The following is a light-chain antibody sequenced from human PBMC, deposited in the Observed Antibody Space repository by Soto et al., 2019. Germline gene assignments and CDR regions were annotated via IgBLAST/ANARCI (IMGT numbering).Light chain of an antibody. Sequence: DIQMTQSPSSLSASVGDRVTITCRASQSIISYLNWYQQKPGKAPKLLIYAASSLQSGVPSRFSGSGSGTDFTLTISSLQPEDFATYYCLQDYDYPRTFGQGTKVDIK. J-gene: IGKJ1*01. CDR3: LQDYDYPRT. CDR1: QSIISY. V-gene: IGKV1-39*01. CDR2: AAS.